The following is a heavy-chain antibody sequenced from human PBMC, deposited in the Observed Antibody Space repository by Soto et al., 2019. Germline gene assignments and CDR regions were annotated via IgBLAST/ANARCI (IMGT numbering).Heavy chain of an antibody. D-gene: IGHD3-9*01. J-gene: IGHJ6*02. Sequence: EVQLLESGEGLVQPGGSLKLSCAASGFTFSSYAMSWVRQAPGKGLEWVSGIGGSGGNTYYADSVKGRFTISRDNSKNTLLLQMNSLRAEDTAEYYCARVVRYFDPPYGMDVWGQGTTVTVSS. CDR2: IGGSGGNT. V-gene: IGHV3-23*01. CDR1: GFTFSSYA. CDR3: ARVVRYFDPPYGMDV.